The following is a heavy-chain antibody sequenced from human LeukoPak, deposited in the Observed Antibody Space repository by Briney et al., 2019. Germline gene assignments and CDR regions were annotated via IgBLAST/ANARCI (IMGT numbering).Heavy chain of an antibody. D-gene: IGHD6-13*01. CDR2: ISYDGSNK. CDR1: GFTFSNYA. CDR3: ARDRGIAAAGNLDY. J-gene: IGHJ4*02. Sequence: PGGSLRLSCAASGFTFSNYAMHWVRQAPGKGLEWVAVISYDGSNKYYADSVKGRCTISRDNSKNTLYLRMNSLRSEDTAVNYCARDRGIAAAGNLDYWGQGTLVTVSS. V-gene: IGHV3-30*04.